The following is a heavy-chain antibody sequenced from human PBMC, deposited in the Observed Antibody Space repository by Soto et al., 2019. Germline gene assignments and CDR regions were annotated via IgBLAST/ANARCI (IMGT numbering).Heavy chain of an antibody. CDR1: GFTFSSYG. J-gene: IGHJ6*02. CDR2: IWYDGSNK. CDR3: ARDGSSWYDHYYYYGMDV. Sequence: QVQLVESGGGVVQPGRSLRLSCAASGFTFSSYGMHWVRQAPGKGLEWVAVIWYDGSNKYYADSVKGRFTISRDNSKNTLYLQMNSLRVEDTAVYYCARDGSSWYDHYYYYGMDVWGQGTTVTVSS. V-gene: IGHV3-33*01. D-gene: IGHD6-13*01.